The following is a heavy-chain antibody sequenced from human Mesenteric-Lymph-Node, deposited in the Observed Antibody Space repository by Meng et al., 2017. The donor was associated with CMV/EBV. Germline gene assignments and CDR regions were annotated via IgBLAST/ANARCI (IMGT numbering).Heavy chain of an antibody. Sequence: GESLKISCAASGFTVSSNYMTWVRQAPGKGLEWVSIIYSGGTTYYADSVKGRFTISRDNAKNSLYLQMNSLRAEDTAVYYCASIPDIVVVPAAMRRYYYYGMDVWGQGTTVTVSS. CDR3: ASIPDIVVVPAAMRRYYYYGMDV. V-gene: IGHV3-53*01. J-gene: IGHJ6*02. CDR1: GFTVSSNY. CDR2: IYSGGTT. D-gene: IGHD2-2*01.